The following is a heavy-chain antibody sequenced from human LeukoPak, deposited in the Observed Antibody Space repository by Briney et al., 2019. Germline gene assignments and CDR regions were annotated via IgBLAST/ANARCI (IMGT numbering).Heavy chain of an antibody. CDR1: GGSFSGYY. J-gene: IGHJ5*02. V-gene: IGHV4-34*01. Sequence: ASETLSLTCAVYGGSFSGYYWSWIRQPPGQGLEWIGEINQSGSTNYNPSLERRVTMSVDTSKNHLSLKLSSVTAADTAVYYCATEGTGFDPWGQGTLVTVSS. D-gene: IGHD3/OR15-3a*01. CDR3: ATEGTGFDP. CDR2: INQSGST.